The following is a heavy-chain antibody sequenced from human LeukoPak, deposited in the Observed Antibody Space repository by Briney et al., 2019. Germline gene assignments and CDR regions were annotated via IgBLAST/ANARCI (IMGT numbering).Heavy chain of an antibody. D-gene: IGHD3-22*01. Sequence: SETLSLTCAVSGGSISSYYWSWLRQPPGKGLEWIGYIYYSGSTNYNPSLKSRVTISVDTSKNQFSLKLSSVTAADTAVYYCARVGRESYYYDSKSLDYWGQGTLVTVSS. V-gene: IGHV4-59*01. CDR2: IYYSGST. J-gene: IGHJ4*02. CDR1: GGSISSYY. CDR3: ARVGRESYYYDSKSLDY.